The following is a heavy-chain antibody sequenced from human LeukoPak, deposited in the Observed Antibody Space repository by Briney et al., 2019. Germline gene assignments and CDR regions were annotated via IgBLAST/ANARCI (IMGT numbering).Heavy chain of an antibody. D-gene: IGHD4-17*01. Sequence: PSETLSLTCGVSGGSISRGGYSWNWIRQPPGKGLEWIGYIYHSGSTYYHPSLKSRVTISLDTSENHFSLELRSVTAADTAVYYCARGGDYGDQYFQHWGRGTLVTVSS. V-gene: IGHV4-30-2*01. J-gene: IGHJ1*01. CDR2: IYHSGST. CDR3: ARGGDYGDQYFQH. CDR1: GGSISRGGYS.